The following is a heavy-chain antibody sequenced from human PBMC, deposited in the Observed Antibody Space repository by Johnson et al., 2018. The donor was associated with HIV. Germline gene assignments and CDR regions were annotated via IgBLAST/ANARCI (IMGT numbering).Heavy chain of an antibody. Sequence: MLLVESGGGLLPPGGSLKLSCAASGFTFSDYAMAWVRQAPGKGLQWLAELSNTGLNTYYADSVRGRFTISRDNSKNMLSLQVNSLRAEDTAIYYCSKGHTSSSIAPLGIWGQGTMVTVSP. CDR3: SKGHTSSSIAPLGI. J-gene: IGHJ3*02. CDR1: GFTFSDYA. D-gene: IGHD6-6*01. CDR2: LSNTGLNT. V-gene: IGHV3-23*04.